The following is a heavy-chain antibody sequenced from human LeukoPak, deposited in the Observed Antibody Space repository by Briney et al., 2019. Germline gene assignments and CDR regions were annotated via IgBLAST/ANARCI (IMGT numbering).Heavy chain of an antibody. CDR1: GDSISSGHYY. J-gene: IGHJ4*02. V-gene: IGHV4-61*09. Sequence: PSETLSLTCTVSGDSISSGHYYWSWIRQPAGKGLEWIGHFYTSGSTKYNSSLKSRVSISVDTSKNQFSLKLSSVTAADTAVYYCARAVTSRYCSGGRCYAKSYFDYWGQGTLVTVSS. CDR2: FYTSGST. CDR3: ARAVTSRYCSGGRCYAKSYFDY. D-gene: IGHD2-15*01.